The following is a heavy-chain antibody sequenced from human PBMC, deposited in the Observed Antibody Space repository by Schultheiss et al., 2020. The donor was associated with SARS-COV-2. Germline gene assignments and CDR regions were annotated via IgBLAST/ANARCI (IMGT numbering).Heavy chain of an antibody. CDR2: IIPIFGTA. CDR3: ARCSQGGSGWFDP. J-gene: IGHJ5*02. V-gene: IGHV1-18*01. CDR1: GYTFTSYD. Sequence: ASVKVSCKASGYTFTSYDISWVRQAPGQGLEWMGGIIPIFGTANYAQKFQGRVTMTTDTSTSTAYMELRSLRSDDTAVYYCARCSQGGSGWFDPWGQGTLVTVSS. D-gene: IGHD6-19*01.